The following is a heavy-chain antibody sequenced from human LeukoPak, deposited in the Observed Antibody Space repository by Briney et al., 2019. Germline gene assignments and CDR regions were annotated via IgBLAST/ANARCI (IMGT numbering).Heavy chain of an antibody. CDR1: GFTFSSYA. V-gene: IGHV3-30*04. Sequence: GRSLRLSCAASGFTFSSYAMHWVRQAPGKGLEWVAVISYDGSNKYYADSVKGRFTISRDNSKNTLYLQMNSLRAEDTAVYYCAKDRLVVVPAAMPKARGLFDYWGQGTLVTVSS. CDR3: AKDRLVVVPAAMPKARGLFDY. D-gene: IGHD2-2*01. CDR2: ISYDGSNK. J-gene: IGHJ4*02.